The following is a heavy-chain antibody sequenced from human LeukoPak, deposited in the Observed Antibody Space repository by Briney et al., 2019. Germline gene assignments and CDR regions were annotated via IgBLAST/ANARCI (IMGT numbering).Heavy chain of an antibody. CDR2: INPNSGGT. V-gene: IGHV1-2*02. Sequence: ASVKVSCKASGYTFTGYYMHWVRQAPGQGLEWMGWINPNSGGTNYAQKFQGRVTMTRDTSISTAYMELSRLRSDDTAAYYCARGGRLIAAAGAGDYWGQGTLVTVSS. D-gene: IGHD6-13*01. CDR3: ARGGRLIAAAGAGDY. J-gene: IGHJ4*02. CDR1: GYTFTGYY.